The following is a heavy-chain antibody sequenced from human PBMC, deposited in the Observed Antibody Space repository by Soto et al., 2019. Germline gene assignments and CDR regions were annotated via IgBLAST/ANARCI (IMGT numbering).Heavy chain of an antibody. D-gene: IGHD6-19*01. CDR2: INSDGSTT. V-gene: IGHV3-74*01. CDR3: ARDEQWLVHAFDI. Sequence: PGGSLRLSCAASGFTFSSYWMHWVRHAPGKGLVWVSRINSDGSTTSYADSVEGRFTISRDNAKNTLYLQMNSLRAEDTAVYFCARDEQWLVHAFDIWGQGTMVTVSS. J-gene: IGHJ3*02. CDR1: GFTFSSYW.